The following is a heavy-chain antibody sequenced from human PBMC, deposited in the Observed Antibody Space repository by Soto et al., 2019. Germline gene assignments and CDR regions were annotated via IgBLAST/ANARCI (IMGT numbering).Heavy chain of an antibody. J-gene: IGHJ5*02. V-gene: IGHV3-33*01. CDR3: ARAAIWSGYVAPFDP. CDR1: GFTFSSYG. CDR2: IWYDGSNK. D-gene: IGHD3-3*01. Sequence: GGSLRLSCAASGFTFSSYGMHWVRQAPGKGLEWVAVIWYDGSNKYYADSVKGRFTISRDNSKNTLYLQMNSLRAEDTAVYYCARAAIWSGYVAPFDPWGQGTLVTVSS.